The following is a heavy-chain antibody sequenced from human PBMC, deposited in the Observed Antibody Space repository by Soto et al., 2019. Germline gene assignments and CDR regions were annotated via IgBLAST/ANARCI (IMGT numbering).Heavy chain of an antibody. J-gene: IGHJ4*02. CDR1: GGSIGSGVYF. V-gene: IGHV4-30-4*01. CDR3: ATMGATTGSYYFEY. Sequence: QVQLQESGPGLVKPSQTLSLTCTVSGGSIGSGVYFWSWIRQPPGKGLEWIGFISYTGSAHYNPSLKSRVAISVDTSTNQFSLKLTSVSAADAAVYYCATMGATTGSYYFEYWGQGTLVTVSS. D-gene: IGHD1-26*01. CDR2: ISYTGSA.